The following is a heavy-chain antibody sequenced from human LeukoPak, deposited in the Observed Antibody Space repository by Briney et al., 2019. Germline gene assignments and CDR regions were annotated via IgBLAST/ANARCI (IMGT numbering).Heavy chain of an antibody. D-gene: IGHD3-10*01. J-gene: IGHJ4*02. V-gene: IGHV4-31*03. CDR1: GGSTGSGVYH. CDR2: ISYSGST. CDR3: ARESYSDSGSSSFDY. Sequence: SETLSLTCSVSGGSTGSGVYHWSWIRQHPGKGLELIGYISYSGSTYYNPSLKSRVTISVDTSKNQFSLKLSSVTAADTAVYYCARESYSDSGSSSFDYWGQGTLVTVSS.